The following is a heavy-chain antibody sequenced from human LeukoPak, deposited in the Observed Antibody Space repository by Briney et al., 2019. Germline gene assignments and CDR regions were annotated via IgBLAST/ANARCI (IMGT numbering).Heavy chain of an antibody. Sequence: PGGSLRLSCAVSGLTVNSNYMSWVRQAPGQGLEWVSLLHPGGRTYYADSVKGRFTIFRDNAQNTLHLQMDSLRVEDTAVYYCARDAGGGYDSYGLDVWGQGTTVTVSS. CDR2: LHPGGRT. CDR1: GLTVNSNY. V-gene: IGHV3-53*01. J-gene: IGHJ6*02. D-gene: IGHD5-12*01. CDR3: ARDAGGGYDSYGLDV.